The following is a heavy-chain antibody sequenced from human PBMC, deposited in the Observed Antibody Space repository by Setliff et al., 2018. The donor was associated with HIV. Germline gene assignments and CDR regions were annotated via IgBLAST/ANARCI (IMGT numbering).Heavy chain of an antibody. Sequence: TLSLTCTVSGGSICSGVYYWSWIRQPPGRGLEWLGYISSSGGTDYNPSLNSRIIISIDTSKNQFSLRLSSVTAADTAVYFCARVLPYDSTGFLLYYFDNWGQGTLVTVS. D-gene: IGHD3-22*01. CDR2: ISSSGGT. CDR1: GGSICSGVYY. V-gene: IGHV4-30-4*08. J-gene: IGHJ4*02. CDR3: ARVLPYDSTGFLLYYFDN.